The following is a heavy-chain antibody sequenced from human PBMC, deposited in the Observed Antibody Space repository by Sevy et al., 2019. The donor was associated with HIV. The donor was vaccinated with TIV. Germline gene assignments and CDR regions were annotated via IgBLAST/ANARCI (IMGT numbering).Heavy chain of an antibody. V-gene: IGHV3-30*04. CDR1: GFTFNTHA. CDR3: VRAGSYGDTYFYDYGMDV. J-gene: IGHJ6*02. Sequence: GGSLRLSCAASGFTFNTHAMHWVRQAPGKGLEWVAVISYAGSATYYTDSVKGRFTISRDNAKNSLYLQMNSLRAEDTAVYYCVRAGSYGDTYFYDYGMDVWGQGTTVTVSS. D-gene: IGHD3-16*01. CDR2: ISYAGSAT.